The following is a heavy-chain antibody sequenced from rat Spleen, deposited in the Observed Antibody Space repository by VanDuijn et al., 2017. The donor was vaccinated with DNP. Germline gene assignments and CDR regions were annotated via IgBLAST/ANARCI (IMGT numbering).Heavy chain of an antibody. CDR3: ARGPISSYIYPNWFAY. Sequence: EVQLVESGGGPVQPGRSMKLSCAASGFTFSNYDMAWVRQAPTKGLEWVASISYDGSSTYHRDSVKGRFTVSRDNAKSTLYLQMDSLRSEDTATYYCARGPISSYIYPNWFAYWGQGVMVTVSS. V-gene: IGHV5-25*01. J-gene: IGHJ2*01. CDR1: GFTFSNYD. CDR2: ISYDGSST. D-gene: IGHD1-2*01.